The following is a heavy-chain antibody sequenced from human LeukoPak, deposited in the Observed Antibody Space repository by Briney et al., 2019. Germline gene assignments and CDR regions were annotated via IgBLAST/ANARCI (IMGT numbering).Heavy chain of an antibody. CDR2: ISAYNGNT. CDR1: GYTFTSYG. J-gene: IGHJ4*02. D-gene: IGHD2-15*01. CDR3: AHPNCSGGSCFFDY. V-gene: IGHV1-18*01. Sequence: ASVKVSCKASGYTFTSYGISWVRQAPGQGLEWMGGISAYNGNTNYAQKLQGRVTMTTDTSTSTAYMELRSLRSDDTAVYYCAHPNCSGGSCFFDYWGQGTLVTVSS.